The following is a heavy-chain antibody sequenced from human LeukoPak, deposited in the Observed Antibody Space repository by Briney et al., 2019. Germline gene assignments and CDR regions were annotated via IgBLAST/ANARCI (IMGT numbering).Heavy chain of an antibody. CDR1: GFTFSSYA. Sequence: GGSLRLSCAASGFTFSSYAMSWVRQAPGKGLEWVSAISGSGGSTYYADSVKGRFTISRDNSKNTLYLQMNSLRAEDTAVYYCAKSIYHYDSSGYYYYYYGMDVWGQGTTITVSS. CDR2: ISGSGGST. V-gene: IGHV3-23*01. D-gene: IGHD3-22*01. J-gene: IGHJ6*02. CDR3: AKSIYHYDSSGYYYYYYGMDV.